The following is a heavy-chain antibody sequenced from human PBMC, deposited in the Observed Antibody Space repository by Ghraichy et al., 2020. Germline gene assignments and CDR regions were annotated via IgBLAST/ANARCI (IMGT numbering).Heavy chain of an antibody. CDR3: ARWTFGDYGMTQY. D-gene: IGHD4-17*01. CDR1: GGSFSKYY. V-gene: IGHV4-34*01. J-gene: IGHJ4*02. CDR2: VSHSGNT. Sequence: SETLSLTCAVYGGSFSKYYWSWIRQPPGKGLEWIGEVSHSGNTTYNPSPASRVTVAVDTSKNQLSLKLNSVTAADTAVYFCARWTFGDYGMTQYWGQGTLVSVSS.